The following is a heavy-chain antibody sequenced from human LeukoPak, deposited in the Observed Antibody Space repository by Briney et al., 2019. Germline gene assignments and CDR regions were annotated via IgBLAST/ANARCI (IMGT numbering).Heavy chain of an antibody. CDR2: ISSSSSYI. V-gene: IGHV3-21*01. CDR3: ARDGPATVYLIAVAGTPDY. D-gene: IGHD6-19*01. J-gene: IGHJ4*02. CDR1: GFTFSSYS. Sequence: TGGSLRLSCAASGFTFSSYSMNWVRQAPGKGLEWVSSISSSSSYIYYADSVKGRFTISRDNAKNSLYLQMNSLRAEDTAVYYCARDGPATVYLIAVAGTPDYWGQGTLVTVSS.